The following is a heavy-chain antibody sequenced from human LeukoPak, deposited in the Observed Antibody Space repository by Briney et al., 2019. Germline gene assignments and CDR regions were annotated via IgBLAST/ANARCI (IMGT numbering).Heavy chain of an antibody. Sequence: GGSLRLSCAASGFTFSSYWMSWVRQAPGKGLEWVANIKQDGSEKYYVDSVKGRFTISRDNAKNSLYLQMNSLRAEDTAIYYCAKVRKRADSSGWFDCFDPWGQGTLVTVSS. J-gene: IGHJ5*02. CDR1: GFTFSSYW. CDR3: AKVRKRADSSGWFDCFDP. V-gene: IGHV3-7*03. D-gene: IGHD6-19*01. CDR2: IKQDGSEK.